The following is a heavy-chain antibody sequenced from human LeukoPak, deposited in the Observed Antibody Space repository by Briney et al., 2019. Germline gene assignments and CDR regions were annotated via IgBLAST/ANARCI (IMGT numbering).Heavy chain of an antibody. CDR2: VSYSGST. CDR1: GGSFSGYY. Sequence: SETLSLTCAVYGGSFSGYYWSWIRQPPGKGLEWIGDVSYSGSTSYNPSLKSRVTIFIDTSKNHFSLKLTSVTAADTAVYYCARRNFHPYGRPPDYWGQGTLVTVSS. V-gene: IGHV4-34*01. CDR3: ARRNFHPYGRPPDY. J-gene: IGHJ4*02. D-gene: IGHD4-17*01.